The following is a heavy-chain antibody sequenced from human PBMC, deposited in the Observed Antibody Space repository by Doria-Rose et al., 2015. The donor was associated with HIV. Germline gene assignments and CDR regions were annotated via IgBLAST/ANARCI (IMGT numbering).Heavy chain of an antibody. V-gene: IGHV2-26*01. CDR2: IFSDDER. CDR3: ARIKSSRWYHKYYFDF. CDR1: GVSLSSPGMG. J-gene: IGHJ4*02. D-gene: IGHD6-13*01. Sequence: QESGPVLVKPTETLTLTCTVSGVSLSSPGMGVSWIRQPPGKALEWLANIFSDDERSYKTSLKSRLTISRGTSKSQVVLTMTHMDPVDTATYYCARIKSSRWYHKYYFDFWGQGTLVIVSA.